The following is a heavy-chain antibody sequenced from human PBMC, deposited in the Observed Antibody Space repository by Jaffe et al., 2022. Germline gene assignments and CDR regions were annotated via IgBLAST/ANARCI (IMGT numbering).Heavy chain of an antibody. CDR2: INHSGST. J-gene: IGHJ6*03. CDR3: ARRQNARKYCSGGSCYSGTYYYYMDV. D-gene: IGHD2-15*01. V-gene: IGHV4-34*01. CDR1: GGSFSGYY. Sequence: QVQLQQWGAGLLKPSETLSLTCAVYGGSFSGYYWSWIRQPPGKGLEWIGEINHSGSTNYNPSLKSRVTISVDTSKNQFSLKLSSVTAADTAVYYCARRQNARKYCSGGSCYSGTYYYYMDVWGKGTTVTVSS.